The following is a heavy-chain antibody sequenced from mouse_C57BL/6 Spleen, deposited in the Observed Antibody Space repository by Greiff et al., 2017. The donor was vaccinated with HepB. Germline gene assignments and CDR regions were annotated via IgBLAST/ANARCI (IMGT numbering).Heavy chain of an antibody. V-gene: IGHV7-3*01. J-gene: IGHJ4*01. CDR1: GFTFTDYY. Sequence: EVQLQESGGGLVQPGGSLSLSCAASGFTFTDYYMSWVRQPPGKALEWLGFIRNKANGYTTEYSASVKGRFTISRDNSQSILYLQMNALRAEDSATYYCARYISSGPYYAMDYWGQGTSVTVSS. D-gene: IGHD3-2*02. CDR3: ARYISSGPYYAMDY. CDR2: IRNKANGYTT.